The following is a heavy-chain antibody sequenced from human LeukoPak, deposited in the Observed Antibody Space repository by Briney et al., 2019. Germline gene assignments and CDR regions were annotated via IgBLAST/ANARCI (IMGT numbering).Heavy chain of an antibody. CDR1: GFTFSSYA. CDR3: AREPRQIAAAKINWFDP. CDR2: IRYDGSNK. D-gene: IGHD6-13*01. V-gene: IGHV3-30*02. Sequence: GGSLRLSCAASGFTFSSYAMSWVRQAPGKGLEWVAFIRYDGSNKYYTDSVKGRFTISRDNSRNTLYLQMNSLRAEDTAVYYCAREPRQIAAAKINWFDPWGQGTLVTVSS. J-gene: IGHJ5*02.